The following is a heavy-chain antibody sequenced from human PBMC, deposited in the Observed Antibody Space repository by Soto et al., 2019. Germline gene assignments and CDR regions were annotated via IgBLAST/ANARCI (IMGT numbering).Heavy chain of an antibody. Sequence: QVQLVQSGAEVKKPGSSVKVSCKASGGTFSSYAISWVRQAPGQGLEWMGGIIPIFGTANYAQKFKGRVTITADESTSTAYMELSSLRSEDTAVYYCASLGTSHYYDSSGWDYWGQGTLVTVSS. J-gene: IGHJ4*02. V-gene: IGHV1-69*12. CDR3: ASLGTSHYYDSSGWDY. CDR1: GGTFSSYA. D-gene: IGHD3-22*01. CDR2: IIPIFGTA.